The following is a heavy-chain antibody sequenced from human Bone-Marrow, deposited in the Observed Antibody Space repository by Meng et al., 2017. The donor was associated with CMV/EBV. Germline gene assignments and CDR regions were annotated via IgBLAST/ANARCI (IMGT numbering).Heavy chain of an antibody. CDR1: GFTFSSYG. CDR3: AREVTKMTTVRSEEGASAY. D-gene: IGHD4-11*01. CDR2: IWYDGSNK. J-gene: IGHJ4*02. V-gene: IGHV3-33*08. Sequence: GESLKISCAASGFTFSSYGMHWVRQAPGKGLEWVAVIWYDGSNKYYADSVKGRFTISRDNSKNTLYLQMNSLRAEDTAVYHCAREVTKMTTVRSEEGASAYWGQGPLVTVSS.